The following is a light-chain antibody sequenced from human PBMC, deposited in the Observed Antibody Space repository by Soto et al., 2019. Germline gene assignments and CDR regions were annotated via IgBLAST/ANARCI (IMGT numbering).Light chain of an antibody. J-gene: IGLJ1*01. CDR2: DVT. CDR3: CSYAGIYTNFV. Sequence: QSVLTQPRSVSGSPGQSVTISCTGTSSDVGGYNYVSWYQQYPGKAPKFMIFDVTKRPSGVPDRFSGSKSGNTASLTISGLQAEDEADYYCCSYAGIYTNFVFGTGTKVTVL. CDR1: SSDVGGYNY. V-gene: IGLV2-11*01.